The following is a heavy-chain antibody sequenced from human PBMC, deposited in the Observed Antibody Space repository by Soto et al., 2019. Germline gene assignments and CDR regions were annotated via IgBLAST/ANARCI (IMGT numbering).Heavy chain of an antibody. D-gene: IGHD2-21*02. CDR2: IIPIFGTP. CDR1: GGTFSDSS. Sequence: QVQLVQSGAEVKKPGSSVKVSCKASGGTFSDSSINWVRQAPGQGLEWMGGIIPIFGTPNYAQKFQGRVTITAEKSTSTAYMEGSSLRSEDTSVYYCARDPDYGGNSGLGLVDYWGQGTLVTASS. J-gene: IGHJ4*02. V-gene: IGHV1-69*06. CDR3: ARDPDYGGNSGLGLVDY.